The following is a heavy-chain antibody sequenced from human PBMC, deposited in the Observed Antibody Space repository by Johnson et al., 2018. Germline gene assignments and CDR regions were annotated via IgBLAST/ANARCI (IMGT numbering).Heavy chain of an antibody. D-gene: IGHD3-10*01. CDR2: ISYDGRNK. V-gene: IGHV3-30*03. J-gene: IGHJ4*02. Sequence: VQLVETGGGVVQPGRSLRLSCAASGFTFSSYGMHWVRQAPGKGLEWVAVISYDGRNKYYADSGKGRFTISRYNSKNTLYLQMNSLRAEDTAVDYGARDASGVDYWGQGTLVTVSS. CDR1: GFTFSSYG. CDR3: ARDASGVDY.